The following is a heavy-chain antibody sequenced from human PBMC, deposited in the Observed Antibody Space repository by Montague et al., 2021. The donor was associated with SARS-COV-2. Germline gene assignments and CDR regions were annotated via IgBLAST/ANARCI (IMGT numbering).Heavy chain of an antibody. CDR2: TYYRSKWYN. CDR3: ARIPVGSKYYFDF. J-gene: IGHJ4*02. CDR1: GDSVSSNIAT. Sequence: CAISGDSVSSNIATWNWIRQSPSRGLEWLGSTYYRSKWYNDYAESVKSRINIDPDTSKHQFSLHLNSVTPEDTAVYYCARIPVGSKYYFDFWGQGTLVTVSS. V-gene: IGHV6-1*01. D-gene: IGHD2-2*01.